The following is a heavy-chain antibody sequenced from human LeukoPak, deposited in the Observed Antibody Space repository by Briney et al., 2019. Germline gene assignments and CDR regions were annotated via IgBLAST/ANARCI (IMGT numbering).Heavy chain of an antibody. D-gene: IGHD1-26*01. Sequence: HPGGSLRLSCAASGFTFSSYSMNWVRQAPGKGLEWVSYITRSSSARYYADAVKGRFTISRDNAKNSLYLQMNSLRAEDTAVYYCATQWELHPAFWGQGTLVTVSS. CDR1: GFTFSSYS. V-gene: IGHV3-48*01. CDR3: ATQWELHPAF. J-gene: IGHJ4*02. CDR2: ITRSSSAR.